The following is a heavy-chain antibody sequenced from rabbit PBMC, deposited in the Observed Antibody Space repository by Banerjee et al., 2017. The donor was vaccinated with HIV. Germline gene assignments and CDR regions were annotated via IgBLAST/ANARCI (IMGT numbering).Heavy chain of an antibody. CDR2: INTSSGST. D-gene: IGHD8-1*01. CDR3: ARNGAGSNYAFKL. Sequence: QEQLEESGGDLVKPEGSLTLTCTASGFSFSNKYVMCWVRQAPGKGLEWIACINTSSGSTYYASWAKGRFTISKTSSTTVTLQMTSLTAADTATYFCARNGAGSNYAFKLWGPGTLVTVS. J-gene: IGHJ4*01. V-gene: IGHV1S45*01. CDR1: GFSFSNKYV.